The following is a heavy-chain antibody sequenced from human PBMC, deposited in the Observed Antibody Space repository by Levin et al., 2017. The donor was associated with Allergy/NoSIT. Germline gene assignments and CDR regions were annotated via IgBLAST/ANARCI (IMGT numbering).Heavy chain of an antibody. Sequence: GESLKISCTVSGFTLSTYGMHWVRQAPGKGLEWVAVISYDGSNKYYGDSVKGRFTISRDNSKNTLYLQMNSVRAEDTAMYYCAKGRIWFGELLNSMDVWGQGTTVTVSS. V-gene: IGHV3-30*18. CDR3: AKGRIWFGELLNSMDV. D-gene: IGHD3-10*01. J-gene: IGHJ6*02. CDR2: ISYDGSNK. CDR1: GFTLSTYG.